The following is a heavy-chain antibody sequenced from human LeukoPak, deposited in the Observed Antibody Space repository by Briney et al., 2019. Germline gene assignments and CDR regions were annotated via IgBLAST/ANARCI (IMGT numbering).Heavy chain of an antibody. V-gene: IGHV1-69*05. J-gene: IGHJ6*03. CDR2: IIPIFGTA. CDR3: ARADKLERRYYYYMDV. CDR1: GGTFSCYA. Sequence: SVKVSCKASGGTFSCYAISWVRQAPGQGLEWMGGIIPIFGTANYAQKFQGRVTITTDESTSTAYMELSSLRSEDTAVYYCARADKLERRYYYYMDVWGKGTTVTVSS. D-gene: IGHD1-1*01.